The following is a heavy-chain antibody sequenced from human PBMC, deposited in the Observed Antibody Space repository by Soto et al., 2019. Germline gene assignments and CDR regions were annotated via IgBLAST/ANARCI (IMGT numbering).Heavy chain of an antibody. CDR1: GFTFGDYA. Sequence: GGSLRLSCTASGFTFGDYAMSWFRQAPGKGLEWVGFIRSKAYGGTTEYAASVKGRFTISRDDSKSIAYLQMNSLKTEDTAVYYCTRDRADTIFGVVIIRSAEETPYFDYWGQGTLVTVSS. D-gene: IGHD3-3*01. CDR2: IRSKAYGGTT. CDR3: TRDRADTIFGVVIIRSAEETPYFDY. J-gene: IGHJ4*02. V-gene: IGHV3-49*03.